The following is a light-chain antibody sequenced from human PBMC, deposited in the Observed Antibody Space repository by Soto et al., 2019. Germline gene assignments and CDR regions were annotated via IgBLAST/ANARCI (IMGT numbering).Light chain of an antibody. CDR2: DVS. J-gene: IGKJ1*01. CDR1: QSISFW. CDR3: RQYDGFWT. V-gene: IGKV1-5*01. Sequence: DIQMTQSPSTLSASVGDRVTITCRASQSISFWLAWYQQKPGKAPKLLIYDVSTLESGVPSRFSGSGYGTEFTLTISSLQPDDFATYFCRQYDGFWTFGKGTKVDIX.